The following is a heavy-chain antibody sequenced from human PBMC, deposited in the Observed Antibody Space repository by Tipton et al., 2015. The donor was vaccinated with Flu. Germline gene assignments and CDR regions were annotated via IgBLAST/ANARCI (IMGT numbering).Heavy chain of an antibody. CDR3: ARDFRDGYNWAY. V-gene: IGHV3-53*01. Sequence: SLRLSCEASGFIVTSHYMSWVRQTPGKRLEWVSIIYAGETTAYADSVKGRFSISRDESKNTVFLQMNNLRVEDTGVYYCARDFRDGYNWAYWGQGNLVTVSS. D-gene: IGHD5-24*01. CDR2: IYAGETT. J-gene: IGHJ4*02. CDR1: GFIVTSHY.